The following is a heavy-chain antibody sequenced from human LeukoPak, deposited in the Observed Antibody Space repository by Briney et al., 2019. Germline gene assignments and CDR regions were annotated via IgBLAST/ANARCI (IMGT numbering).Heavy chain of an antibody. Sequence: SETLSLTCAVYGGSFSGYYWSWIRQPPGKGLEWIGEINHSGSTNYNPSLKSRVTISVDTSKNQFSLKLSSVTAADTAVYYCARSSSGLDCWGQGTLVTVSS. J-gene: IGHJ4*02. CDR3: ARSSSGLDC. D-gene: IGHD6-25*01. V-gene: IGHV4-34*01. CDR2: INHSGST. CDR1: GGSFSGYY.